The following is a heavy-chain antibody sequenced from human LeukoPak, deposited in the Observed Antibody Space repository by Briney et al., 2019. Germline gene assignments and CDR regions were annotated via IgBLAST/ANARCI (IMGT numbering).Heavy chain of an antibody. J-gene: IGHJ4*02. V-gene: IGHV3-53*01. D-gene: IGHD6-13*01. Sequence: GGSLRLSCAASGFTVSSNYMSWVRQAPGKGLEWVAVIYFGGSTYYADSVQGRFTISRDNSKNTLYLQMNSLRAEDTAVYYCARDQGIAAAGWGNFDYWGQGTLVTVSS. CDR2: IYFGGST. CDR1: GFTVSSNY. CDR3: ARDQGIAAAGWGNFDY.